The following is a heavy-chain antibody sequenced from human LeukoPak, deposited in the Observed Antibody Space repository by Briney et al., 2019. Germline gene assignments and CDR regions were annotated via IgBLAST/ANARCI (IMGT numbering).Heavy chain of an antibody. Sequence: GESLKISCKGSGYSFTSYWIGWMRQMPGKGLEWMGIIYPGDSDTRYSPSFQGQVTISADKSISTAYLQWSSLKASDTAMYYCARQEYCSGGSCYTWLDPWGQGTLVTVSS. D-gene: IGHD2-15*01. CDR2: IYPGDSDT. CDR1: GYSFTSYW. CDR3: ARQEYCSGGSCYTWLDP. J-gene: IGHJ5*02. V-gene: IGHV5-51*01.